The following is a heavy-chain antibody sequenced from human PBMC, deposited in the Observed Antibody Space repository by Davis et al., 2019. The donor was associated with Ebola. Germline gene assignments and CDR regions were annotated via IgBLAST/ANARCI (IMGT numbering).Heavy chain of an antibody. CDR3: ARYCHYRDCSYFDW. CDR2: FSASEGHT. J-gene: IGHJ4*02. Sequence: PGGSLRLSCAASGFIFSNFDMSWVRHVPGKGLEWVSTFSASEGHTYYSESVRGRFTISRDNSKDTLFLQMNSLRAEDTATYYCARYCHYRDCSYFDWWGQGTRVAVSS. V-gene: IGHV3-23*01. D-gene: IGHD2-15*01. CDR1: GFIFSNFD.